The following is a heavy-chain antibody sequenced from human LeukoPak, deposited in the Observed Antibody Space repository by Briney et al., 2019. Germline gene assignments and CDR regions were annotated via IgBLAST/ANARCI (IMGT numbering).Heavy chain of an antibody. J-gene: IGHJ4*02. V-gene: IGHV3-23*01. CDR3: AKDRRGDETSGPYYFDC. Sequence: GGSLRVSCAASGLNFYKYVMSWVRQAPGKGPEWVSGISGSGGSIYYADSVKGRFTISRDNSKNTLYLQMNSLRAEDTAVYYCAKDRRGDETSGPYYFDCWGQGTLVAVSS. CDR1: GLNFYKYV. CDR2: ISGSGGSI. D-gene: IGHD6-19*01.